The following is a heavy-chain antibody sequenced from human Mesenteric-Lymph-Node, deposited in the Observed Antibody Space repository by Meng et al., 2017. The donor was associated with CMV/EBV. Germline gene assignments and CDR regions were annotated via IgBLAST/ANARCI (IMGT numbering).Heavy chain of an antibody. Sequence: TVSGGSVSSGSFFWSWIRQPPGKRLEWIGNIYYSGSTNYNPSLKSRVTISADTSKNQFSLKVTSVTAADTAVYYCAALVQATTGWFDPWGQGTLVTVSS. CDR3: AALVQATTGWFDP. CDR2: IYYSGST. D-gene: IGHD4-17*01. CDR1: GGSVSSGSFF. J-gene: IGHJ5*02. V-gene: IGHV4-61*01.